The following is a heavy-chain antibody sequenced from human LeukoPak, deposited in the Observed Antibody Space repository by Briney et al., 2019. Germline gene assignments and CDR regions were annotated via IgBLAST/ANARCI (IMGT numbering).Heavy chain of an antibody. Sequence: SETLSLTCAVYGGSFSGHYWSWIRQPPGKGLEWIGEINHSGSTNYNPSLKSRVTISVDTSKNQFSLKLSSVTAADTAVYYCARGYSYGLRDWGQGTLVTVSS. CDR3: ARGYSYGLRD. D-gene: IGHD5-18*01. CDR2: INHSGST. J-gene: IGHJ4*02. V-gene: IGHV4-34*01. CDR1: GGSFSGHY.